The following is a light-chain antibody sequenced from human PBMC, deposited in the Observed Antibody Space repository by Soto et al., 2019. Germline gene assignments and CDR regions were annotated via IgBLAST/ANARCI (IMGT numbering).Light chain of an antibody. V-gene: IGKV3D-20*02. CDR2: GAS. CDR3: QQRSNWPPGVT. Sequence: EIVLTQSPGTLSLSPGERATVSCRASQSVSNNYLAWYQQKPGQAPRLLIYGASNRATGIPDRFSGSGSGTDFTLTISSLEPEDFAVYYCQQRSNWPPGVTFGQGTRLEIK. CDR1: QSVSNNY. J-gene: IGKJ5*01.